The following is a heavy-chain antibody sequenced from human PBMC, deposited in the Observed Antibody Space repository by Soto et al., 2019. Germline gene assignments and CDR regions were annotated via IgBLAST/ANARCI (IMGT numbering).Heavy chain of an antibody. D-gene: IGHD3-10*01. CDR2: ISGSGGST. CDR1: GFTFSSYA. V-gene: IGHV3-23*01. Sequence: GGSLRLSCAASGFTFSSYAMSWVLQAPGKGLEWVSAISGSGGSTYYADSVKGRFTISRDNSKNPLYLQMNSLRAEDTAVYSCAKDTYGSGSYREPLDCWGQGTLVTVSS. CDR3: AKDTYGSGSYREPLDC. J-gene: IGHJ4*02.